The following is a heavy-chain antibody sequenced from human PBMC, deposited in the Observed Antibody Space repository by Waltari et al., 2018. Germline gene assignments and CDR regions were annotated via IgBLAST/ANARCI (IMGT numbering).Heavy chain of an antibody. J-gene: IGHJ4*02. CDR2: INECGMT. CDR1: GGSISNYY. CDR3: ARQGHLEFWTGYYLFDY. D-gene: IGHD3-3*01. Sequence: QVQLQESGPGLVKPSETLSLTCTVSGGSISNYYWSWIRQSPGKGLEWIWSINECGMTNDNPSIKIRGTLSVDTSKTHLSLKMSSVTAADTALYYCARQGHLEFWTGYYLFDYWGQGTLVTVSS. V-gene: IGHV4-59*08.